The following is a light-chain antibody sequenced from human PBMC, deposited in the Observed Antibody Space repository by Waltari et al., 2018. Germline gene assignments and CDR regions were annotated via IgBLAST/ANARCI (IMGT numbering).Light chain of an antibody. CDR1: QCVSSN. J-gene: IGKJ1*01. CDR3: QQYSYWPWT. CDR2: GAS. Sequence: EIVMTQSPATLSVSPGEGATLSCRASQCVSSNLAWYQQNPGQAPRLLIYGASTRATGIPARFSGSGSGTEFTLTISSLQSEDFAVFYCQQYSYWPWTFGQGTKVEIK. V-gene: IGKV3-15*01.